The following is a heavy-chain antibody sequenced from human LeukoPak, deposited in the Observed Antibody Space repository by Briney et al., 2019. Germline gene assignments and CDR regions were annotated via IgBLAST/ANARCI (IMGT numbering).Heavy chain of an antibody. CDR1: GGSISSGGYY. CDR3: ATLRSMPVVIDY. CDR2: IYYSGST. J-gene: IGHJ4*02. D-gene: IGHD3-22*01. Sequence: PSETLSLTCTVSGGSISSGGYYWSWIRQHPGKGLEWIGYIYYSGSTYYNPSLKSRVTISVDTSKNQFSLKLSSVTAADTAVYYCATLRSMPVVIDYWGQGTLVTVSS. V-gene: IGHV4-31*03.